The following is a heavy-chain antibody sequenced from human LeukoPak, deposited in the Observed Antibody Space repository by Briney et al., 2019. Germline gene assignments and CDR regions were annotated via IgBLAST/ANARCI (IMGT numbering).Heavy chain of an antibody. V-gene: IGHV4-34*01. D-gene: IGHD2-2*01. Sequence: SETLSLTCAVYGGSFSGYYWSWIRQPPGKGLEWIGEINHSGSTNYNPSLKSRVTISVDTSKNQFSLKLSSVTAADTAVYYCARVGVVVPAARYADYYYYMDVWGKGTTVTVSS. CDR1: GGSFSGYY. J-gene: IGHJ6*03. CDR2: INHSGST. CDR3: ARVGVVVPAARYADYYYYMDV.